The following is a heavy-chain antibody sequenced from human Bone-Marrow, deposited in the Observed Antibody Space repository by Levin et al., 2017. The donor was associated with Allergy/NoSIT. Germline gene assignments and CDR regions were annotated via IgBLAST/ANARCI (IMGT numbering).Heavy chain of an antibody. V-gene: IGHV4-59*01. D-gene: IGHD3-10*01. CDR2: VYSSGNT. CDR3: ARGSVIIPFEY. Sequence: SQTLSLTCTVSGGSIGGFYWNWVRQPPGKGLEWIGNVYSSGNTKYNPSLDSRVTISVDTARNQFSLKLTSVTAADTAMYYCARGSVIIPFEYWGQGTLITVSS. J-gene: IGHJ4*02. CDR1: GGSIGGFY.